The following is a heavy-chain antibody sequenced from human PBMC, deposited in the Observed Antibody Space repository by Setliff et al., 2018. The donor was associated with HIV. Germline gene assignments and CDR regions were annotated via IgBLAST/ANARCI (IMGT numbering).Heavy chain of an antibody. Sequence: GSLRLSCAASGYTVSTYYMSWVRQAPGKGLEWVSTIYSGGSTYHADSVKGRFTLSRDTSKNTLFLQMNSLRAEDTAVYFCARDIGDVPERTVFDVWGQGEMVTVSS. CDR2: IYSGGST. CDR1: GYTVSTYY. D-gene: IGHD2-21*01. CDR3: ARDIGDVPERTVFDV. V-gene: IGHV3-66*01. J-gene: IGHJ3*01.